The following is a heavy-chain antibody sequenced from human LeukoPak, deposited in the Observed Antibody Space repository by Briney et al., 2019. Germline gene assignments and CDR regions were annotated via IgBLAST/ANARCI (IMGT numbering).Heavy chain of an antibody. V-gene: IGHV4-34*01. D-gene: IGHD6-19*01. J-gene: IGHJ5*02. CDR1: GGSFSGYY. CDR2: IDNSGST. CDR3: ARHSRWLWAGRWFDP. Sequence: SETLSLPCTVYGGSFSGYYWTWIRQSPGKGLEWLGEIDNSGSTNYNPSLKSRVAISVDTSKNQFSLKLSSVTAADTAVYYCARHSRWLWAGRWFDPWGQGTLVTVSS.